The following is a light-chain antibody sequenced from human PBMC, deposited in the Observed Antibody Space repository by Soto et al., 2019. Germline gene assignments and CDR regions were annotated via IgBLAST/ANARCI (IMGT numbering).Light chain of an antibody. J-gene: IGKJ4*01. V-gene: IGKV1-39*01. CDR2: FAS. CDR3: QQTYNTPLT. Sequence: EIQMTQSPSSLSASVGDRVTITCRASQSIGIYLNWYQQKVGKAPKLLIDFASNLQSGVPSRFSGSGSGTDFTLTITSLQPADFATYYCQQTYNTPLTFGGGTKVDIK. CDR1: QSIGIY.